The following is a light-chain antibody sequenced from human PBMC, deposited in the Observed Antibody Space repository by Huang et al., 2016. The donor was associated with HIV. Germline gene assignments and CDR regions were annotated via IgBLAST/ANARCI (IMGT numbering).Light chain of an antibody. CDR3: QQGQGFQYT. Sequence: DIQMTQSPSSVFASVGDRVIVTCRAGQDIGTWLAWYQQKPGKAPKLRISGASTLRSGVPPMFIGSGSGTDFILTISSLQPEDSATYFCQQGQGFQYTFGQGTKLEIK. CDR2: GAS. CDR1: QDIGTW. J-gene: IGKJ2*01. V-gene: IGKV1-12*01.